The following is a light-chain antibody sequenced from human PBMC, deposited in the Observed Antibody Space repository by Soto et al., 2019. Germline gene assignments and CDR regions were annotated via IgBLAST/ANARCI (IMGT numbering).Light chain of an antibody. CDR1: QGISKY. CDR3: QKYSGPPYT. J-gene: IGKJ2*01. CDR2: TAS. V-gene: IGKV1-27*01. Sequence: DIQMTQSQSSLSASVGDRVTITCRASQGISKYLAWYQQKPGKVPKLLIYTASTLQSGLPSRFSGSGSGTDFTLTISSLQPEDVATYYCQKYSGPPYTFVQGTKLEIK.